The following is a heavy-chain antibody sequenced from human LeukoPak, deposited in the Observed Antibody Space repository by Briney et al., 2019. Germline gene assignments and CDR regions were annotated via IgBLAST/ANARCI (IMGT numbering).Heavy chain of an antibody. D-gene: IGHD6-13*01. CDR2: IWYDGSNK. V-gene: IGHV3-33*06. CDR3: AKEYSSSWPVGIDY. J-gene: IGHJ4*02. CDR1: GFTFSSYG. Sequence: PGRSLRLSCAASGFTFSSYGMHWVRQAPGKGLEWVAVIWYDGSNKYYADSVKGRFTISRDNSKNTLYLQMNSLRAEDTAVYYCAKEYSSSWPVGIDYWGQGTLGTVSS.